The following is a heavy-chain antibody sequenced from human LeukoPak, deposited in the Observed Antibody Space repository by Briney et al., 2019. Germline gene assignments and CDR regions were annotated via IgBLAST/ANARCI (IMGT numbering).Heavy chain of an antibody. Sequence: PSETLSLTCTVSGGSTSSYYWSWIRQPPGKGLEWIGFIYYSGSTNYNPSLKSRVTILVDTSKNQFSLKLSSVTAADTAVYYCARDSSGWWYFDLWGRGTLLTVSS. CDR3: ARDSSGWWYFDL. CDR1: GGSTSSYY. CDR2: IYYSGST. D-gene: IGHD6-19*01. J-gene: IGHJ2*01. V-gene: IGHV4-59*01.